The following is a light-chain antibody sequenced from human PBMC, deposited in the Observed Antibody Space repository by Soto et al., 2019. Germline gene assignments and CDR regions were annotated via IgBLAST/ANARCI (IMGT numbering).Light chain of an antibody. Sequence: QSALTQPASVSGSPGQSLTLSCTGTSSDVGGYNYVSWHQQHPGKAPKLMIYDVSNRPSGVSNRFSGSKSGNTASLTISGLQAEDEADYYCSSYTSSSTLVFGGGTKLTVL. J-gene: IGLJ2*01. V-gene: IGLV2-14*01. CDR1: SSDVGGYNY. CDR2: DVS. CDR3: SSYTSSSTLV.